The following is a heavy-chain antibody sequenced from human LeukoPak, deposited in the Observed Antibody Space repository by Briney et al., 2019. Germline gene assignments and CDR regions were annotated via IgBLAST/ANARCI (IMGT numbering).Heavy chain of an antibody. CDR2: INHRGGT. CDR1: GGSFSGYY. Sequence: SETLSLTCGVYGGSFSGYYWNWLRQPPGMGLEWIGEINHRGGTGYNPSLKSRVTMSVDTSKNVFSLKLTSVTAADTAVYYCARGYGSYSASYNWFDPWGQGTLVTVSS. J-gene: IGHJ5*02. D-gene: IGHD1-26*01. CDR3: ARGYGSYSASYNWFDP. V-gene: IGHV4-34*01.